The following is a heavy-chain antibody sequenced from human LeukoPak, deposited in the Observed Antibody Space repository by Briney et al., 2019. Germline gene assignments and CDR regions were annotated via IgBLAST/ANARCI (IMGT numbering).Heavy chain of an antibody. CDR3: TRGHYYYDSSGYPY. D-gene: IGHD3-22*01. Sequence: PGRSLRLSCTASGFTFGDYAMSWVRQAPGKGLEWVGFIRSKAYGGTTEYAASVKGRFTISRDDFKSIAYLQMNSLETEDTAVYYCTRGHYYYDSSGYPYWGQGTLVTVSS. V-gene: IGHV3-49*04. J-gene: IGHJ4*02. CDR1: GFTFGDYA. CDR2: IRSKAYGGTT.